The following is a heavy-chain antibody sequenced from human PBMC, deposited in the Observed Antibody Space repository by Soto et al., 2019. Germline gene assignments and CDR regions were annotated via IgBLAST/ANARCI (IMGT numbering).Heavy chain of an antibody. CDR2: INPNSGGT. D-gene: IGHD2-2*01. V-gene: IGHV1-2*02. CDR1: GYTFTGYY. J-gene: IGHJ6*02. Sequence: ASVKVSCKASGYTFTGYYMHWVRQAPGQGLEWMGWINPNSGGTNYAQKFQGRVTMTRDTSISTAYMGLSRLRSDDTAVYYCARERCSSTSCYVTQNPWVYYYYGMDVWGQGTTVTVSS. CDR3: ARERCSSTSCYVTQNPWVYYYYGMDV.